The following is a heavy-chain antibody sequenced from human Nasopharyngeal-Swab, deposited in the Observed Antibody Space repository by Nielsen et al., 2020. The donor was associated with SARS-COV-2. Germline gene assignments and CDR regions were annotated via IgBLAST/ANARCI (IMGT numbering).Heavy chain of an antibody. Sequence: GGYLRVTCAASGFTFSSYGMHGVRQAQGKGLEWVAVISYDGSNKYYADSVKGRFTISRDNSKNTLYLQMNSLRAEDTAVYYCAKDFYDILTAPFCPFDYWGQGTLVTVSS. V-gene: IGHV3-30*18. CDR1: GFTFSSYG. CDR2: ISYDGSNK. J-gene: IGHJ4*02. CDR3: AKDFYDILTAPFCPFDY. D-gene: IGHD3-9*01.